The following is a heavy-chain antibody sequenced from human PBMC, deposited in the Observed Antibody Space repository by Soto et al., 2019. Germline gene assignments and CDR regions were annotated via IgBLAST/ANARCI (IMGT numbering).Heavy chain of an antibody. CDR3: AKDLTRQLAYWLDP. CDR2: INAHSGGT. CDR1: GFSFTGYY. V-gene: IGHV1-2*02. Sequence: VSVKVSCKASGFSFTGYYIHWLRQAPGQGLEWMGWINAHSGGTEYAQKFQGRVTLTRDTSIATAYLTLTSLTSDDTALYYCAKDLTRQLAYWLDPWGQGTQVTSPQ. J-gene: IGHJ5*02. D-gene: IGHD6-6*01.